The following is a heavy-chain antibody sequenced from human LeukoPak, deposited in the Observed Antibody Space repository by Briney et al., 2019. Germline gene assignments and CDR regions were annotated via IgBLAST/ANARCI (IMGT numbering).Heavy chain of an antibody. CDR2: IYTSGST. CDR3: ARDASGSYYGSWFDP. J-gene: IGHJ5*02. Sequence: YPSETLSLTCTVSGGSISSYYWSWIRQPAGKGLEWIGRIYTSGSTNYNPSLKSRVTMSVDTSKNQFSLKLSSVTAADTAVYYSARDASGSYYGSWFDPWGQGTLVTVSS. CDR1: GGSISSYY. D-gene: IGHD1-26*01. V-gene: IGHV4-4*07.